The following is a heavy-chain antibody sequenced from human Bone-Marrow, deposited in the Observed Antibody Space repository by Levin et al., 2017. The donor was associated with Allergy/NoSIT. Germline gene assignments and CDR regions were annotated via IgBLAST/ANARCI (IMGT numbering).Heavy chain of an antibody. J-gene: IGHJ5*02. Sequence: GESLKISCKAVGYSFTSFFLLWVRQAPGQGLEWVGRTNPSSGDTKYAQNFQGRVTLTTDTSINTAYMEINNLRSDDTAVYFCAKGGRGSAWYFPSWGQGTLVTVSS. CDR1: GYSFTSFF. D-gene: IGHD6-19*01. CDR3: AKGGRGSAWYFPS. CDR2: TNPSSGDT. V-gene: IGHV1-2*06.